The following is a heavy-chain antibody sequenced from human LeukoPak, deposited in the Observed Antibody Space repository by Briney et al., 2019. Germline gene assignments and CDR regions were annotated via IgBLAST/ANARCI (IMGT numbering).Heavy chain of an antibody. D-gene: IGHD1-26*01. J-gene: IGHJ4*02. CDR2: IRYTGTT. Sequence: PSETLSLTCTVSGGSISNFYWSWIRHPPGKGLEWIGYIRYTGTTNYNPSLQSRLTISLDTSKNQISLELSSVTAADTAIYYCTRGNGFYYFWGQGTLVTVSS. CDR1: GGSISNFY. CDR3: TRGNGFYYF. V-gene: IGHV4-59*08.